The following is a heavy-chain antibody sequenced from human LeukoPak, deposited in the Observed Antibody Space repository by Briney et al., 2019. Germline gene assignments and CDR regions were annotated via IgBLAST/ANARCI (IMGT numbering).Heavy chain of an antibody. D-gene: IGHD1-1*01. CDR2: IYNGGNT. V-gene: IGHV3-53*01. CDR3: ARDRGYTSGMDY. CDR1: GFSVSSNY. J-gene: IGHJ4*02. Sequence: GSLRLSCVASGFSVSSNYMSWVRQAPGKGLEWVSVIYNGGNTYYADSVKGRFTISRDNSKNTLYLQMNSLRAEDTAVYYCARDRGYTSGMDYWGQGTLVTVSS.